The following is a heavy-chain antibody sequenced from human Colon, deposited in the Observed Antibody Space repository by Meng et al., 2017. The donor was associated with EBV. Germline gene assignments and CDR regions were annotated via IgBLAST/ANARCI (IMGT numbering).Heavy chain of an antibody. D-gene: IGHD6-19*01. CDR2: IYYSGST. CDR3: ARVSSGWDYFDY. V-gene: IGHV4-31*03. CDR1: GGSVSSGGYY. J-gene: IGHJ4*02. Sequence: QVQLPEPGPGLVKLSQTLSLTCTGSGGSVSSGGYYWTWIRQHPGKGLEWFGHIYYSGSTFYNPSLKRRVIISIDTSKNQFSLNLRSVTAADTAVYYCARVSSGWDYFDYWGQGTLVTVSS.